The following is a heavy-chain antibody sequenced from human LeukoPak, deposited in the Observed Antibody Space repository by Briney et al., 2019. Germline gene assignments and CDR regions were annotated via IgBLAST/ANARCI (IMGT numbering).Heavy chain of an antibody. CDR1: GFTFSSYG. V-gene: IGHV3-30*18. CDR3: AKDREQRVRGVIMSGGMDV. Sequence: GGSLRLSCAASGFTFSSYGMHWVRQAPGKGLEWVAVISYDGSNKYYADSVKGRFAISRDNSKNTLYLQMNSLRAEDTAVYYCAKDREQRVRGVIMSGGMDVWGKGTTVTVSS. J-gene: IGHJ6*04. D-gene: IGHD3-10*01. CDR2: ISYDGSNK.